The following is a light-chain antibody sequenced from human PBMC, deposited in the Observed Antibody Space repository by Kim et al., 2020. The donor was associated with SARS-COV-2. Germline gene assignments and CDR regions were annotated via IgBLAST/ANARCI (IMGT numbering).Light chain of an antibody. CDR2: WAS. CDR1: QSVLYSSNNKNY. V-gene: IGKV4-1*01. Sequence: DIVMTQYPDSLAVSLGERATINCKSSQSVLYSSNNKNYLAWYQQKPGQPPKLLIYWASTRESGVPDRFSGSGSGTDFTLTISSLQAEDVAVYYCQQYYSTSTWTFGQGTKVDIK. CDR3: QQYYSTSTWT. J-gene: IGKJ1*01.